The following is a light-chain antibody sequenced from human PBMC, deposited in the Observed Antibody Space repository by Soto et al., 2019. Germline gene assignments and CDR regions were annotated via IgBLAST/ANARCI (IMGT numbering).Light chain of an antibody. V-gene: IGLV2-14*03. J-gene: IGLJ2*01. CDR2: DVT. CDR1: SSDVGGYNY. CDR3: SSFSSTYTLV. Sequence: QSVLTQPASVSGSPGQSITISCTGNSSDVGGYNYVCWYQQHPDKAPKLMIYDVTYRPSGVSNRFSASKSGNTASLTISGLQAADEAVYFCSSFSSTYTLVFGGGTQLTVL.